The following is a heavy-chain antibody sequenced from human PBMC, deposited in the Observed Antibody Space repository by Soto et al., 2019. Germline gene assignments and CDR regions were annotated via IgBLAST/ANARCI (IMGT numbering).Heavy chain of an antibody. CDR2: IYYSGST. CDR3: ARHGDIAVAGNGNWFDP. J-gene: IGHJ5*02. V-gene: IGHV4-61*05. Sequence: PSETLSLTCTVSGGSISSSSYYWSWIRQPPGKGLEWIGYIYYSGSTNYNPSLKSRVTISVDTSKNQFSLKLSSVTAADTAVYYCARHGDIAVAGNGNWFDPWGQGTLVTVSS. CDR1: GGSISSSSYY. D-gene: IGHD6-19*01.